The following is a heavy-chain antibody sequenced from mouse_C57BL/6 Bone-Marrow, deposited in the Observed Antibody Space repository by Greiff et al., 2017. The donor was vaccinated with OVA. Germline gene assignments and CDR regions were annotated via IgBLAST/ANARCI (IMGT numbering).Heavy chain of an antibody. J-gene: IGHJ4*01. D-gene: IGHD3-1*01. CDR2: IDPNSGGT. V-gene: IGHV1-72*01. CDR1: GYTFTSYW. Sequence: QVQLQQPGAELVKPGASVKLSCKASGYTFTSYWMHWVKQRPGRGLEWIGRIDPNSGGTKYTEKLKSKATLTVDKPSSTAYMQLSSLTSEDSVVYYCARSGRLLRRFYAMDYWGQGTSVTVSS. CDR3: ARSGRLLRRFYAMDY.